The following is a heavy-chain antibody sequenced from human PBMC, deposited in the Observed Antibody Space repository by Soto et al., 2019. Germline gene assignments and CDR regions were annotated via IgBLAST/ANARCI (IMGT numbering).Heavy chain of an antibody. CDR3: ARDLAYGSGSYYYFDY. CDR2: ISAYKGNT. Sequence: QVQLVQSGAEVKKPGASVKVSCKASGYTFTSYGISWVRQAPGQGLEWMGWISAYKGNTNYAQKLQGRVTMTTDTXTXXAYMELRSLRSDDTAVYYCARDLAYGSGSYYYFDYWGQGTLVTVSS. J-gene: IGHJ4*02. V-gene: IGHV1-18*01. CDR1: GYTFTSYG. D-gene: IGHD3-10*01.